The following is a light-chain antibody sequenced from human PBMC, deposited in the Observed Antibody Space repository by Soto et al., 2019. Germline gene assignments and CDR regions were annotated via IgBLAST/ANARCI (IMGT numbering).Light chain of an antibody. CDR1: QSISSW. CDR3: QQYNSYPLT. J-gene: IGKJ4*01. CDR2: KAS. Sequence: DIQMTQSPSTLSASVGDRVTITCRASQSISSWLAWYQQKPGKAHNRLIYKASSLESGFQSRFSGSGSGTEFTLTISSLQPDDFATYYCQQYNSYPLTFGGGTKVEIK. V-gene: IGKV1-5*03.